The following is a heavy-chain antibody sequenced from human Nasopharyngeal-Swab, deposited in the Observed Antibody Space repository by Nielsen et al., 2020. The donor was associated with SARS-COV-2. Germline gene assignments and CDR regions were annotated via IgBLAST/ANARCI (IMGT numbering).Heavy chain of an antibody. CDR1: GYTFTSYG. CDR2: ISAYNGNT. V-gene: IGHV1-18*01. CDR3: ARDEQQLYYYYGMDV. D-gene: IGHD6-13*01. Sequence: ASVKVSCKASGYTFTSYGISWVRQAPGQGLEWMGWISAYNGNTNYAQKLQGRVTMTTDTSTSTAYMELRSLRSDDPAVYYCARDEQQLYYYYGMDVWGQGTTVTVSS. J-gene: IGHJ6*02.